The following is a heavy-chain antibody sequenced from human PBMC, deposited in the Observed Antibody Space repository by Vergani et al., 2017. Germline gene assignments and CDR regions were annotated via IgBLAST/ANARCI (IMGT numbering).Heavy chain of an antibody. V-gene: IGHV3-49*03. J-gene: IGHJ4*02. Sequence: EVQLVESGGGLVQPGRSLRLSCTASGFTFGDYAMSWFRQAPGKGREWVGFIRSKAYGGTTEYAASVKGRFTISRDDSKSIAYLQMNSLKTEDTAVYYCTRDGSFDSSGYYYKAYWGQGTLVTVSS. D-gene: IGHD3-22*01. CDR3: TRDGSFDSSGYYYKAY. CDR2: IRSKAYGGTT. CDR1: GFTFGDYA.